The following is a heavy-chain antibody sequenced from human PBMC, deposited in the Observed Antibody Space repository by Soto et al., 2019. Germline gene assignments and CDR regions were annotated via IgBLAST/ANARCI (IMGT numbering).Heavy chain of an antibody. V-gene: IGHV3-30*18. Sequence: QVQLVESGGGVVQPGRSLRLSCAASGFTFSSYGMHWVRQAPGKGLEWVAVISYDGSKKYYADSVKGRFTISRDNSKNTLDLQMNSLRAKDTDIYYCAKGRGYSGSPPDFWVQGTLVTVSS. CDR3: AKGRGYSGSPPDF. D-gene: IGHD5-12*01. CDR2: ISYDGSKK. J-gene: IGHJ4*02. CDR1: GFTFSSYG.